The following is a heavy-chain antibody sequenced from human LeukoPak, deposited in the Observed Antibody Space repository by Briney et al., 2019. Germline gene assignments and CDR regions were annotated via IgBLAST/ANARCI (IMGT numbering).Heavy chain of an antibody. CDR1: GGSISSGDYY. Sequence: SETLSLTCTVSGGSISSGDYYWSWIRQPPGKGLEWIGYIYYSGSTYYNPSLKSRVTISVDTSKNQFSLKLSSVTAAGTAVYYCAREGGTTGTTSAFDIWGQGTMVTVSS. D-gene: IGHD1-1*01. V-gene: IGHV4-30-4*08. CDR2: IYYSGST. CDR3: AREGGTTGTTSAFDI. J-gene: IGHJ3*02.